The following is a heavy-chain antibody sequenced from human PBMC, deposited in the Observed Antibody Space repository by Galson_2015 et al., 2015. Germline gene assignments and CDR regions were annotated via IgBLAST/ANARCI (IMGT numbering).Heavy chain of an antibody. J-gene: IGHJ4*02. CDR3: ASTVGPYYYDSSGHNDY. D-gene: IGHD3-22*01. CDR1: GFTFSSYE. Sequence: SLRLSCAASGFTFSSYEMNWVRQAPGKGLEWVSYISSSGSTIYYADSVKGRFTISRDNAKNSLYLQMNSLRDEDTAVYYCASTVGPYYYDSSGHNDYWGQGTLVTVSS. V-gene: IGHV3-48*03. CDR2: ISSSGSTI.